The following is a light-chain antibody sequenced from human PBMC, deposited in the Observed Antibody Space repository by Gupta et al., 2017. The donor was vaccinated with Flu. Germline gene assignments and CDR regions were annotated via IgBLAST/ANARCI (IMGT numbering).Light chain of an antibody. J-gene: IGLJ2*01. CDR1: SLRNSY. CDR3: NSRDSTDNHQAV. Sequence: SSELTQDPAVSVALGRTVRITCQGDSLRNSYASWHQQKPGQAPVLVIYAKNIRPSGIPDRFSGSSSGNTASLTITGAQAEDEADYYCNSRDSTDNHQAVFGGGTKLTVL. V-gene: IGLV3-19*01. CDR2: AKN.